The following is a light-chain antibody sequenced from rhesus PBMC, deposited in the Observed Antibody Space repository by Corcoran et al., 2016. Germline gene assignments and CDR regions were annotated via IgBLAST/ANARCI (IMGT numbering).Light chain of an antibody. Sequence: SYDVTPPRSVSVSPGQTARITCGGESIGSKYVHWYQQKPAQAPVLVIYKDSTRPSGIPERFSGSNSGNTATLTISGVEAGDEADYYCQVWDSSSDHYIFGAGTRLTVL. CDR2: KDS. V-gene: IGLV3-29*01. CDR1: SIGSKY. CDR3: QVWDSSSDHYI. J-gene: IGLJ1*01.